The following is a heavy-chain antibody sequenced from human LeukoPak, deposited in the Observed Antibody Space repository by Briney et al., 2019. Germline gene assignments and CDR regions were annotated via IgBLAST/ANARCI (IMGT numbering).Heavy chain of an antibody. CDR2: ISNTGSII. V-gene: IGHV3-11*04. CDR3: AREHLGVAAADY. D-gene: IGHD6-19*01. Sequence: GGSLRLSCAASGFTFSDYYMGWIRQAPGKGLEWVSYISNTGSIIDYADSVKGRFTVSRDNAKNSLYLQMGSLRAEDTAVYYCAREHLGVAAADYWGQGALVTVSS. J-gene: IGHJ4*02. CDR1: GFTFSDYY.